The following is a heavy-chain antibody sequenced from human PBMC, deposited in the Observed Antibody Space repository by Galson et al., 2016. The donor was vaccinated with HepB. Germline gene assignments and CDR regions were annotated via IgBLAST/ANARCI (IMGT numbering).Heavy chain of an antibody. J-gene: IGHJ4*02. D-gene: IGHD2/OR15-2a*01. CDR1: GYTFTTSG. CDR3: ARDVQYRFDS. Sequence: SVKVSCKASGYTFTTSGISWVRQAPGQGLEWMGWISTYSGNTKYARKFQGGLTLTTDSSTTTAYVELRSLRFDDTALYYCARDVQYRFDSWGQGTLVTVSS. CDR2: ISTYSGNT. V-gene: IGHV1-18*01.